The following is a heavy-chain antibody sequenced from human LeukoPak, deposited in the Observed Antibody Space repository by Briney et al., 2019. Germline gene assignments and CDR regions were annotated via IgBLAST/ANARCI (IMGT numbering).Heavy chain of an antibody. CDR3: AREELSRGTGYYMDV. CDR2: IYYSGST. J-gene: IGHJ6*03. V-gene: IGHV4-39*07. Sequence: SETLSLTCTVSGGSISSSSYYWGWIRQPPGKGLEWIGSIYYSGSTYYNPSLTSRVTISVDTYKNQFSLTLSSVTAADTAVYYCAREELSRGTGYYMDVWGKGTTVTVSS. CDR1: GGSISSSSYY. D-gene: IGHD1-14*01.